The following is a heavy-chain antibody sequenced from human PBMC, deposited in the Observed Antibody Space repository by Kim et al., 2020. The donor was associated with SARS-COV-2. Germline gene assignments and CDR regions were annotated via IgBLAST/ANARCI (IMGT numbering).Heavy chain of an antibody. CDR3: ARLVVPDDAFDI. J-gene: IGHJ3*02. Sequence: ASVKVSCKATGFALTSYAITWARQAPGQGLEWMGWISGFNGNPNSAQTLQDRLSLTTDPSTNTAYMELRSLRPDDTAIYYCARLVVPDDAFDIWGPGTLVTVSS. V-gene: IGHV1-18*01. CDR2: ISGFNGNP. CDR1: GFALTSYA.